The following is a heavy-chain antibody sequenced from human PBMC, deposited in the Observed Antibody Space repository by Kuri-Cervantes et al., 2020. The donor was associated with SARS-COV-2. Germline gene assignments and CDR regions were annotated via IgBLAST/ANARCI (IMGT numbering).Heavy chain of an antibody. D-gene: IGHD3-22*01. J-gene: IGHJ3*02. CDR3: ARDQSPPNPYDSSGCYYEGDAFDI. V-gene: IGHV3-21*01. Sequence: GGSLRLSCAASGFTFDDYAMHWVRQAPGKGLEWVSSISSSSSYIYYADSVKGRFTISRDNAKNSLYLQMNSLRAEDTAVYYCARDQSPPNPYDSSGCYYEGDAFDIWGQGTMVTVSS. CDR2: ISSSSSYI. CDR1: GFTFDDYA.